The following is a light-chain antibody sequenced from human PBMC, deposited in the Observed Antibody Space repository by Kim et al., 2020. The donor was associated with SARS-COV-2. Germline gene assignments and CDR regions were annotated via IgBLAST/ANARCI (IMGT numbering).Light chain of an antibody. V-gene: IGKV1-33*01. Sequence: DIQMTQSPSSLSASVGDRVTITCQASQDISNYLNWYQQKPGKAPKLLIYDASNLETGVPSRFSGSGSGTDFTFTISILQPEDFATYYCQQSHTAPLLTFGGGTKVDIK. J-gene: IGKJ4*01. CDR1: QDISNY. CDR3: QQSHTAPLLT. CDR2: DAS.